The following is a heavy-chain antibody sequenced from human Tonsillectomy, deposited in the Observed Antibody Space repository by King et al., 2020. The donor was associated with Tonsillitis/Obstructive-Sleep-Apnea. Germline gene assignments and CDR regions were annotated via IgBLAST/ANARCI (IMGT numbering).Heavy chain of an antibody. J-gene: IGHJ6*02. CDR1: GYTFTKYA. CDR2: INTNTGNP. V-gene: IGHV7-4-1*02. CDR3: ARPRPIGQGSYYFYGLDV. Sequence: DQLVQSGSELKKPGASVKVSCKASGYTFTKYAMNWVRQAPGQGLEWMGWINTNTGNPTYGQGFTGRFVFSLDTCVSTAYVQISSLKAEDTAVYYCARPRPIGQGSYYFYGLDVWGQGTTVTVSS.